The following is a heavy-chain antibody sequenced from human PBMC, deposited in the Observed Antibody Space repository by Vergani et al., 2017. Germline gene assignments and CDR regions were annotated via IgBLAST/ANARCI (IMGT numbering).Heavy chain of an antibody. D-gene: IGHD3-10*01. J-gene: IGHJ4*02. V-gene: IGHV3-33*01. CDR2: IWYDGSNK. Sequence: QVQLVESGGGVVQPGRSLRLSCAASGFTFSSYGMHWVRQAPGKGLEWVAVIWYDGSNKYYADSVKGRFTISRDNSKNTLYLQMNSMRAEDTAVYYCVRDRGRLLWFGELSPFDYWGQGTLVTVSS. CDR3: VRDRGRLLWFGELSPFDY. CDR1: GFTFSSYG.